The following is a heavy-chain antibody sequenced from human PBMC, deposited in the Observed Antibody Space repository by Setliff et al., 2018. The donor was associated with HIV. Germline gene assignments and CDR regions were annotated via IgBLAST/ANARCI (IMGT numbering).Heavy chain of an antibody. V-gene: IGHV1-69*01. CDR2: IIPIFGTA. CDR1: GGTFSSYA. D-gene: IGHD3-22*01. J-gene: IGHJ4*02. Sequence: PGESLKISCKASGGTFSSYAISWVRQAPGQGLEWMGGIIPIFGTANYAQKFQGRVTITADESTSTASMELSSLGSEDTAVYYCARGRSGTYDSSAYYFMNYWGQGTLVTVSS. CDR3: ARGRSGTYDSSAYYFMNY.